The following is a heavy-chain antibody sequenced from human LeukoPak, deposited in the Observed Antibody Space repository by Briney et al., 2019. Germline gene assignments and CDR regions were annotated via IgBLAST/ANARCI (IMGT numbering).Heavy chain of an antibody. J-gene: IGHJ4*02. CDR3: ASSPGRYCSSTSCHPAYYFDY. Sequence: PSETLSLTCAVYGGSFSGYYWSWIRQPPGKGLEWIGEINHSGSTNYNPSLKSRVTISVDTSKNQFSLKLSSVTAADTAVYYCASSPGRYCSSTSCHPAYYFDYWGQGTLVTVSS. CDR1: GGSFSGYY. D-gene: IGHD2-2*01. V-gene: IGHV4-34*01. CDR2: INHSGST.